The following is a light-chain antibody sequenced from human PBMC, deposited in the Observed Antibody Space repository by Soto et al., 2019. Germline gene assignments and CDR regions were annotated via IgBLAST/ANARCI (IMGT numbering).Light chain of an antibody. Sequence: QSVLTQSPSTSGAPGQGVTISCTGSSSNIGAGYDVHWYQQLPGTAPKLLIFANINRPSGVPDRFSGSKSDTSASLAITGLRAEDEADYYCQSYDSSLSGYVFGTGTKSPS. CDR3: QSYDSSLSGYV. CDR2: ANI. V-gene: IGLV1-40*01. CDR1: SSNIGAGYD. J-gene: IGLJ1*01.